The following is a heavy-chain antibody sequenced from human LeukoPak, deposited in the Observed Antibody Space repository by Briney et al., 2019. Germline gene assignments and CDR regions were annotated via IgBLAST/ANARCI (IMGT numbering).Heavy chain of an antibody. D-gene: IGHD2-2*01. CDR1: GGSISSGGYY. Sequence: SQTLSLTCTVSGGSISSGGYYWSWIRQHPGKGLEWIGYIYYSGSTYYNPSLKSRVTISVDTSKNQFSLKLSSVTAADTAVYYCARSLRSTSCYGYWGQGTLVTVSS. J-gene: IGHJ4*02. CDR2: IYYSGST. CDR3: ARSLRSTSCYGY. V-gene: IGHV4-31*03.